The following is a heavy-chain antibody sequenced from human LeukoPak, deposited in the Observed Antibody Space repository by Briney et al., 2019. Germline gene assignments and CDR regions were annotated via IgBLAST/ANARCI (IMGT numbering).Heavy chain of an antibody. J-gene: IGHJ4*02. Sequence: GASVKVSCKASGYTFTSYGISWVRQAPGQGLEWMGWISAYNGNTNYAQKLQGRVTMTTDTSTSTAYMELRSLRSDDTAVYYCARGMVRKDLPRGGFDYWGQGTLVTVSS. CDR3: ARGMVRKDLPRGGFDY. CDR1: GYTFTSYG. CDR2: ISAYNGNT. D-gene: IGHD3-10*01. V-gene: IGHV1-18*01.